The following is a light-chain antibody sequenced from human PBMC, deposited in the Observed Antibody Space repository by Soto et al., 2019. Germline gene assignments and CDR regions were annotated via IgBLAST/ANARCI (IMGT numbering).Light chain of an antibody. Sequence: IVMTQSPATLSVSPGKRATLSCRASQRISSDLAWYQPKPGQAPRPLISSASTRAPGIPARFSGTEFGNEFTLTISSLQSEDFAVYYCPEYNTWPLITFRQGTRLEVK. CDR1: QRISSD. J-gene: IGKJ5*01. V-gene: IGKV3-15*01. CDR3: PEYNTWPLIT. CDR2: SAS.